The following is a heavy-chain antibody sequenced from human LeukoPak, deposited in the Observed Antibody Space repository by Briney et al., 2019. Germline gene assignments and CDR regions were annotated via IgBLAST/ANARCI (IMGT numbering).Heavy chain of an antibody. CDR1: GYTFTCYG. V-gene: IGHV1-18*01. D-gene: IGHD1-1*01. Sequence: ASVKVSCKASGYTFTCYGISWVRQAPGQGLEWMGWISAYNGNTNYAQKLQGRVTMTTDTSTSTAYMELRSLRSDDTAVYYCARADLERLRGWFDPWGQGTLVTVSS. CDR2: ISAYNGNT. CDR3: ARADLERLRGWFDP. J-gene: IGHJ5*02.